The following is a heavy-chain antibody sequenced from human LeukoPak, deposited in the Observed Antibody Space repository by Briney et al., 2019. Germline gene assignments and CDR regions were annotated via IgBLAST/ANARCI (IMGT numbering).Heavy chain of an antibody. Sequence: GVSLRLSCEASGFTFSRYWMHWVRQAPGKGLVWVSRIKSDGKTNYEDSVKGRFTISRDNAKNTVSLQMDSLRAEDTGVYYCARVPSEVGGYYPEYFRHWGQGTLVTVSS. J-gene: IGHJ1*01. CDR1: GFTFSRYW. V-gene: IGHV3-74*01. CDR3: ARVPSEVGGYYPEYFRH. CDR2: IKSDGKT. D-gene: IGHD3-22*01.